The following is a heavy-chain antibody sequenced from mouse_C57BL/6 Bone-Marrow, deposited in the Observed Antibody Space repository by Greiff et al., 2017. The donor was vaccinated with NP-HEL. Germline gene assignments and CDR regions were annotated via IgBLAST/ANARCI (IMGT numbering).Heavy chain of an antibody. CDR3: ARNYYDYDVNWYFDV. CDR1: GYSITSGYY. J-gene: IGHJ1*03. Sequence: EVQLVESGPGLVKPSQSLSLTCSVTGYSITSGYYWNWIRQFPGNKLEWMGYISYDGSNNYNPSLKNRISITRDTSKNQFFLKLNSVTTEDTATYYCARNYYDYDVNWYFDVWGTGTTVTVSS. D-gene: IGHD2-4*01. CDR2: ISYDGSN. V-gene: IGHV3-6*01.